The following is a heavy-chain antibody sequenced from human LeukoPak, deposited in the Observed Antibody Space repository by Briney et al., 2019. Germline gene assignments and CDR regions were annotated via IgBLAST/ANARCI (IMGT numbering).Heavy chain of an antibody. D-gene: IGHD2-2*01. Sequence: LSQTLSLTCAVSGGSISSGGYSWSWIRQPPGKGLEWIGYIYYSGSIKYNPSLKSRVTISLDTSKNQFSLKLSSVTAADTAVYYCARQDCSSAGCPYYWGQGTLVTVFS. CDR3: ARQDCSSAGCPYY. CDR1: GGSISSGGYS. V-gene: IGHV4-30-4*07. CDR2: IYYSGSI. J-gene: IGHJ4*02.